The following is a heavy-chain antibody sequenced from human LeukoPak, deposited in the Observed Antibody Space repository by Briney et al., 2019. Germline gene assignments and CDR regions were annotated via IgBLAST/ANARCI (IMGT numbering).Heavy chain of an antibody. CDR2: IYYSGST. CDR3: AREYYEILTGYYNPYYYYGMDV. J-gene: IGHJ6*02. CDR1: GGTTSSGDYY. V-gene: IGHV4-30-4*01. D-gene: IGHD3-9*01. Sequence: SQTLSLTCAVSGGTTSSGDYYWRWIRQPPGKGWEWIGYIYYSGSTYYNPSLKSRVNISVETSKNQFSLKLSSVTAADTAVYYCAREYYEILTGYYNPYYYYGMDVWGQGTTVTVSS.